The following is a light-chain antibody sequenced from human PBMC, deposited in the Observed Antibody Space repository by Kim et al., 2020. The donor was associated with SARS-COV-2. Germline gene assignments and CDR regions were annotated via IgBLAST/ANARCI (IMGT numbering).Light chain of an antibody. Sequence: SYELTQPPSVSVSPGRTASITCYGNKLGDKYVCWYQQRPGQYPVVVIYQDNKRPSGIPERFSASNSGNTATLTISGTQAMDEADYYCQAWDSGTVVFGGGTQLTVL. CDR3: QAWDSGTVV. CDR2: QDN. CDR1: KLGDKY. V-gene: IGLV3-1*01. J-gene: IGLJ2*01.